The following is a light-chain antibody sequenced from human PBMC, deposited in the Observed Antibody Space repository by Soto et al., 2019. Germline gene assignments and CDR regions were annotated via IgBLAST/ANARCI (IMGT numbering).Light chain of an antibody. CDR1: QNISNY. V-gene: IGKV1-NL1*01. Sequence: DIQMADVPSSQSTAVTDRVPITCRASQNISNYLAWYQQKPGKAPKLLIFDAASLETGVPSRFSGSGSRTDFTLTISSLQPEDFATYYCQQSSSAPLTFGRGTKVDIK. J-gene: IGKJ4*01. CDR3: QQSSSAPLT. CDR2: DAA.